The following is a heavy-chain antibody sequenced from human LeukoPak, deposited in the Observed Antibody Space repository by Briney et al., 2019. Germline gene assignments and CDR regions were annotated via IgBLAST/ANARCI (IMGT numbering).Heavy chain of an antibody. CDR1: GFTFSSYW. Sequence: PGGSLRLSCAASGFTFSSYWMSWVRHGPGKGLERVANIKQDGSDKYYVDPVKGRFTISRDNAKNALYLQMNSLRAEDTAVYYCARDPYDSSWGLCYFDYWGQGNLVTVSS. CDR2: IKQDGSDK. V-gene: IGHV3-7*04. CDR3: ARDPYDSSWGLCYFDY. D-gene: IGHD3-22*01. J-gene: IGHJ4*02.